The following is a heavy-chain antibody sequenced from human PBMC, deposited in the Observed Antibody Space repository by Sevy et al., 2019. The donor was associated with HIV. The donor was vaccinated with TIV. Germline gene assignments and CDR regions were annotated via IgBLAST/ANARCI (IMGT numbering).Heavy chain of an antibody. V-gene: IGHV5-51*01. Sequence: GESLKISCKGSGYSFTSYWIGWVRQMPGKGLEWMGIIYPGDSDTTYSPSFQGQVTISADKSISTAYLQWSSLKASDTAMYYCARQSDIVVVPAAIEAFDIWGQGTMVTVSS. J-gene: IGHJ3*02. CDR2: IYPGDSDT. D-gene: IGHD2-2*01. CDR3: ARQSDIVVVPAAIEAFDI. CDR1: GYSFTSYW.